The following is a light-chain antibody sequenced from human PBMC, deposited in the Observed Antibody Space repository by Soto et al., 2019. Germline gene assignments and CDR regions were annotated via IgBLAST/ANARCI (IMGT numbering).Light chain of an antibody. CDR2: WAS. Sequence: DVVMTQAPDSLAVALGERATIKCKSGPGLFWSPNNKPYLAWYQQKPGQPPKLLISWASTRESGVPDRCSGRGSATDFSRTISTLPTGDVEVYYWQQYHRIPGTFGQGT. CDR3: QQYHRIPGT. V-gene: IGKV4-1*01. J-gene: IGKJ2*01. CDR1: PGLFWSPNNKPY.